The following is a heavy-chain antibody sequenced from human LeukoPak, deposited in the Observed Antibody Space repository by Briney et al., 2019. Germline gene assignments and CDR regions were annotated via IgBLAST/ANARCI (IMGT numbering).Heavy chain of an antibody. Sequence: SETLSLTCTVSGYSISSGYYWGWIRQPPGKGLEWIGEINHSGSTNYNPSLKSRVTISVDTSKNQFSLKLSSVAAADTAVYYCARGSGIIRAYYFDYWGQGTLVTVSS. CDR2: INHSGST. V-gene: IGHV4-38-2*02. CDR3: ARGSGIIRAYYFDY. D-gene: IGHD3-10*01. J-gene: IGHJ4*02. CDR1: GYSISSGYY.